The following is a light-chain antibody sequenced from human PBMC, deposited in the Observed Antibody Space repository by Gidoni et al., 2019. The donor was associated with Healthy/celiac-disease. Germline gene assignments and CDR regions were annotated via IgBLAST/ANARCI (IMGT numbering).Light chain of an antibody. CDR3: QQYNNWPPWT. Sequence: EIVMTQSPATLSVSPGGRAPLSCRASQSVRSNLAWSQQKPGQAPRLRIYGASTRATGIPARFSGSGSGTEFTLTISSLESEDFAVYYCQQYNNWPPWTFGRGTKVEIK. V-gene: IGKV3-15*01. J-gene: IGKJ1*01. CDR1: QSVRSN. CDR2: GAS.